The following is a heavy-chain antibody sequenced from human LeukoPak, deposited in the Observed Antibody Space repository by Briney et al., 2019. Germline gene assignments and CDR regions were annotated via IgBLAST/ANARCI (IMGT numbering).Heavy chain of an antibody. V-gene: IGHV3-23*01. J-gene: IGHJ4*02. D-gene: IGHD6-19*01. Sequence: GGSLRLSCAASGFTFSSYAMSWVRQAPGKGLEWVSAISGSGGTIYYADSVKGRFTISRDNAKNSPYLQMNSLRAEDTAVYYCAREWAKVAGLDYWGQGTLVTVSS. CDR1: GFTFSSYA. CDR3: AREWAKVAGLDY. CDR2: ISGSGGTI.